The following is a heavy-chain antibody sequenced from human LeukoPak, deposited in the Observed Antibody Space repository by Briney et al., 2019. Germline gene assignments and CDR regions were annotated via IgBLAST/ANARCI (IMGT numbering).Heavy chain of an antibody. CDR2: IIPILGIA. J-gene: IGHJ4*02. CDR1: GGTFSSYA. D-gene: IGHD6-13*01. Sequence: ASVKVSCKASGGTFSSYAISWVRQAPGQGLEWMGRIIPILGIANYAQKFQGRVTITADKSTSTAYMELSSLRSEDTAVYYCATPGAAAGTGTLYFDYWGQGTLVTVSS. CDR3: ATPGAAAGTGTLYFDY. V-gene: IGHV1-69*04.